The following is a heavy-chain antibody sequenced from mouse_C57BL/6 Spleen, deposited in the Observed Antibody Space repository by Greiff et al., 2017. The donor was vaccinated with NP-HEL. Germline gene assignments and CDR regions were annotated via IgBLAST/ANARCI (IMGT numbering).Heavy chain of an antibody. V-gene: IGHV1-64*01. CDR3: ARTHPRVSFDY. CDR1: GYTFTSYW. D-gene: IGHD6-2*01. J-gene: IGHJ2*01. Sequence: QVQLQQPGAELVKPGASVKLSCKASGYTFTSYWMHWVKQRPGQGLEWIGMIHPNSGSTNYNEKFKSKATLTVDKSSSTAYMQLSSLTSEDSAVYYCARTHPRVSFDYWGQGTTLTVSA. CDR2: IHPNSGST.